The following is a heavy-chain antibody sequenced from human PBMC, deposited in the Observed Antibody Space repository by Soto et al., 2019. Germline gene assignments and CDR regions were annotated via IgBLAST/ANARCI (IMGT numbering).Heavy chain of an antibody. J-gene: IGHJ4*02. CDR3: ATDSTVTTLDLSY. CDR1: GYTFTGYY. Sequence: GASVKVSCKASGYTFTGYYMHWVRQAPGQGLEWMGWINPNSGGTNYAQKFQGWVTMTRDTSISTAYMELSRLRSDDTAVYYCATDSTVTTLDLSYWGQGTLVTVS. D-gene: IGHD4-17*01. V-gene: IGHV1-2*04. CDR2: INPNSGGT.